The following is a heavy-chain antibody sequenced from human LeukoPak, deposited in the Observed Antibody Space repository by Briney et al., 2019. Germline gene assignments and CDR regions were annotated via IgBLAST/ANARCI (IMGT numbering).Heavy chain of an antibody. CDR2: IRYDGTNK. Sequence: GGSLRLSCAASGFTFSNYGMRWVRQAPGKGLEWVAFIRYDGTNKYYADSVKGRFTISRDNSKNTLYLQMNSLRAEDTAVFYCATFPYYFDSSGSYYFDFWGQGTLVTVSS. V-gene: IGHV3-30*02. CDR1: GFTFSNYG. D-gene: IGHD3-22*01. J-gene: IGHJ4*02. CDR3: ATFPYYFDSSGSYYFDF.